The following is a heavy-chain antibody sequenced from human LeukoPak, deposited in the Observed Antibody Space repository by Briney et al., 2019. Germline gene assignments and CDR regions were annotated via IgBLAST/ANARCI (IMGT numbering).Heavy chain of an antibody. D-gene: IGHD4-17*01. J-gene: IGHJ4*02. Sequence: ASVNVSCKASGYTFTGYYMHWVRQAPGQGLEWMGWINPNSGGTNYAQKFQGRVTITRDTSISTAYMELSRLRSDDTAVYYCARGGVTVTTAKISRRGVDYWGQGTLVTVSS. V-gene: IGHV1-2*02. CDR3: ARGGVTVTTAKISRRGVDY. CDR2: INPNSGGT. CDR1: GYTFTGYY.